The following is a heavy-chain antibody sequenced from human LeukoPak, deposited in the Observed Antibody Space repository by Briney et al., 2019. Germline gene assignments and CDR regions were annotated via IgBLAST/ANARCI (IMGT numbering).Heavy chain of an antibody. CDR3: ARDRFYYGSGTACDI. CDR2: ISAYNDNT. D-gene: IGHD3-10*01. V-gene: IGHV1-18*01. J-gene: IGHJ3*02. Sequence: ASVKVSCKASGYTFISYGISWVRQAPGQGLEWMGWISAYNDNTQYTQKLQGRVTMTTDTSTSTAYMELRNLKSDDTAVYYCARDRFYYGSGTACDIWGQGTMVTVSS. CDR1: GYTFISYG.